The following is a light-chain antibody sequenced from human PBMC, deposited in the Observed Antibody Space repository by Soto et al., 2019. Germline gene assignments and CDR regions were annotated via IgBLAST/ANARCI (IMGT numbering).Light chain of an antibody. Sequence: QSVLTQPPSVSAAPGQTVTISCSGGTSNIGHNYVSWYQQLPGTAPTLLIYGNDKRPSGIPDRFSGSKSGTSATLAITGLQTGDEAVYYCATWDTNLSAVFGGGTKLTVL. CDR1: TSNIGHNY. V-gene: IGLV1-51*01. CDR3: ATWDTNLSAV. CDR2: GND. J-gene: IGLJ3*02.